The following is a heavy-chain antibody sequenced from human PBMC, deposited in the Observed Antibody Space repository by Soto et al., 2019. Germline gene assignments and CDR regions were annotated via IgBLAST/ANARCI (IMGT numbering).Heavy chain of an antibody. D-gene: IGHD5-12*01. Sequence: SGPTLVNPTHTLSLTCTFSGFSLTTSGVGVGWIRQPPGQALEWLALIFWTDNKRYSPSLKNRLTITKDTSKTQVILTLTNVEPADTATYYCAHYSGYDWGSYYGLDVWGQGPTVTVSS. CDR3: AHYSGYDWGSYYGLDV. CDR1: GFSLTTSGVG. V-gene: IGHV2-5*01. CDR2: IFWTDNK. J-gene: IGHJ6*02.